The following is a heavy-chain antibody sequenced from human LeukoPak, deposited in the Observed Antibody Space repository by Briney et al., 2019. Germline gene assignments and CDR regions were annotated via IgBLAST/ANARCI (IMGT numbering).Heavy chain of an antibody. Sequence: GGSLRLSCAASGFTFSSNYMSWVRQAPGKGLEWVSVIYSGGSTYYADSAKGRFTISRDNSKNTLYLQMNSLRAEDTAVYYCARDGGHVDTAMETYYYYYGMDVWGQGTTVTVSS. V-gene: IGHV3-66*01. CDR1: GFTFSSNY. J-gene: IGHJ6*02. D-gene: IGHD5-18*01. CDR2: IYSGGST. CDR3: ARDGGHVDTAMETYYYYYGMDV.